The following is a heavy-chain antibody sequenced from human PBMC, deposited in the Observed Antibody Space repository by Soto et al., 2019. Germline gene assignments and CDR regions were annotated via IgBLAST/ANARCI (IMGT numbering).Heavy chain of an antibody. J-gene: IGHJ6*02. D-gene: IGHD1-20*01. CDR2: TYTDGST. CDR3: ARGPPITSDYAMDV. Sequence: GGSLRLSCAASGFVVSSSYIMWVRQAPGKGLECISVTYTDGSTNYADSVKGRFTIYRDDSRNTLYLQMNSLRAEDTAVYYCARGPPITSDYAMDVWGQGTTVTVSS. V-gene: IGHV3-53*01. CDR1: GFVVSSSY.